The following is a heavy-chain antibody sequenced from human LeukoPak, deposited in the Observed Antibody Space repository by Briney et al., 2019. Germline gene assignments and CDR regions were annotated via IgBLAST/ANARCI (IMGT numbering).Heavy chain of an antibody. D-gene: IGHD5-12*01. CDR3: ARGKTYGGYPDFPNDY. V-gene: IGHV1-2*02. Sequence: ASVKVSCKTSGYTFTGYYIHWVRQAPGQGLEWMGWMNPDSGGTTYAQKFQGRVSMTRDTSINTAYVELKRLRSDDTAVYYCARGKTYGGYPDFPNDYWGQGTLVTVSS. CDR1: GYTFTGYY. CDR2: MNPDSGGT. J-gene: IGHJ4*02.